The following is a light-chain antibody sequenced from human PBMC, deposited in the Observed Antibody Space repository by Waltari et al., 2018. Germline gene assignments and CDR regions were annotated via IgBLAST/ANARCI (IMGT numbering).Light chain of an antibody. Sequence: QSALTQPASVSGSPGQSLTISCIGTSSDIGDYNYVSWYQQHVGKAPTLMIYDVTKRPSGVSYRFAGSKAGNTASLTTSGLQDEDEADYYCSSYTASSTWVFGGGTKLIVL. J-gene: IGLJ3*02. CDR2: DVT. CDR3: SSYTASSTWV. CDR1: SSDIGDYNY. V-gene: IGLV2-14*01.